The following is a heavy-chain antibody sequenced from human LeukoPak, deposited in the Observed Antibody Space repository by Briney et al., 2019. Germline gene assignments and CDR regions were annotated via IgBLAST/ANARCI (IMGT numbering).Heavy chain of an antibody. CDR3: ARGTPGYSYGSVPSDY. Sequence: ASVKVSCKASGYTFTSYGISWVRQAPGQGLEWMGWISAYNGNTNYAQKLQGRVTMTTDTSTSTAYMELRGLRSDDTAVYYCARGTPGYSYGSVPSDYWGQGTLVTVSS. J-gene: IGHJ4*02. CDR2: ISAYNGNT. CDR1: GYTFTSYG. V-gene: IGHV1-18*01. D-gene: IGHD5-18*01.